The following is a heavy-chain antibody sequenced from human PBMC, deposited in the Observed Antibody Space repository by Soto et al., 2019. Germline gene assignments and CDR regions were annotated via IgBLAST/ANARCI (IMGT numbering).Heavy chain of an antibody. CDR1: GGSISSGGYY. CDR3: AVSRDGYSMDV. J-gene: IGHJ6*02. Sequence: QVQLQESGPGLEKPSQTLSLTCTVSGGSISSGGYYWSWIRQHPGKGLEWIGYIYYSGSTYYNPSLKSRVTISVDTSKDQFSLKLSSVTAADTAVYYCAVSRDGYSMDVWGQGTTVTVSS. D-gene: IGHD2-2*01. CDR2: IYYSGST. V-gene: IGHV4-31*03.